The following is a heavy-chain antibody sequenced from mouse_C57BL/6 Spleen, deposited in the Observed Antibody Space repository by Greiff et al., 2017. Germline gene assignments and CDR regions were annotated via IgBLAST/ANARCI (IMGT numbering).Heavy chain of an antibody. D-gene: IGHD1-1*01. CDR1: GYTFTNYW. CDR2: IYPGGGYT. V-gene: IGHV1-63*01. J-gene: IGHJ1*03. Sequence: VQLQQSGAELVRPGTSVKMSCKASGYTFTNYWIGWAKQRPGHGLECIGDIYPGGGYTNYNEKFKGQATLTADKSSSTAYMQFSRLTSEVSAIYYCAREGITTVGAKDWYFDVWGTGTTVTVSS. CDR3: AREGITTVGAKDWYFDV.